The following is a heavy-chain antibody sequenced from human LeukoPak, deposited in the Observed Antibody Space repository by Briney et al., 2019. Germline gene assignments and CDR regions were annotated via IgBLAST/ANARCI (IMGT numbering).Heavy chain of an antibody. V-gene: IGHV4-34*01. Sequence: PSETLSLTCAVYGGSFSGYYWSWIRQPPGKGLEWIGEINHSGSTNYNPSLKSRVTISVDTSKNQFSLKLSSVTAADTAVYYRARRQSSGWYYDAFDIWGQGTMVTVSS. CDR1: GGSFSGYY. CDR2: INHSGST. J-gene: IGHJ3*02. CDR3: ARRQSSGWYYDAFDI. D-gene: IGHD6-19*01.